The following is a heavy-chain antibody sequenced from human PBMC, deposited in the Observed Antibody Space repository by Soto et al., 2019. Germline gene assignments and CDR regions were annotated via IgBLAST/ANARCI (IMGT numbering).Heavy chain of an antibody. CDR1: GLPVAGSY. CDR2: IYNDGTT. D-gene: IGHD3-10*01. V-gene: IGHV3-53*01. Sequence: LRLSCVASGLPVAGSYMAWVRQAPGKGLEWASVIYNDGTTYYSQSVEGRFTISRDTSKNTLYLQMDRLRDEDTAVYYCVRPLPSGQTHARDVWGQGTTVTVSS. CDR3: VRPLPSGQTHARDV. J-gene: IGHJ6*02.